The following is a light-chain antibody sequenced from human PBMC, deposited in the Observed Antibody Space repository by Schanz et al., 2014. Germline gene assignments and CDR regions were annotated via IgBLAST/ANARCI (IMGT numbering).Light chain of an antibody. Sequence: QSVLTQPPSVSGAPGQRVTISCTGSSSNIGAGYDVHWYQQLPGTAPKLLIYGNSNRPSGVPDRFSGSKSGTSASLAITGLQDEDEVDYYCQSYDSSLSGWVFGGGTKLTVL. CDR3: QSYDSSLSGWV. V-gene: IGLV1-40*01. CDR2: GNS. CDR1: SSNIGAGYD. J-gene: IGLJ3*02.